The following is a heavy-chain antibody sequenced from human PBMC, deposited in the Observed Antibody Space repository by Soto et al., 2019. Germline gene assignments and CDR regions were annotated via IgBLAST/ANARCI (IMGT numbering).Heavy chain of an antibody. Sequence: EVQLVESGGGLVKPGGSLRLSCAASGFSFSDYSMNWVRQAPGKGLEWVSSISSSVSNYMFYADSVKGRFTISRDNAKKSLHLQMNSPRADDTAVYYCAMYDYVDYYFDHWGQVTLVTVSS. CDR1: GFSFSDYS. CDR2: ISSSVSNYM. D-gene: IGHD4-17*01. CDR3: AMYDYVDYYFDH. J-gene: IGHJ4*02. V-gene: IGHV3-21*01.